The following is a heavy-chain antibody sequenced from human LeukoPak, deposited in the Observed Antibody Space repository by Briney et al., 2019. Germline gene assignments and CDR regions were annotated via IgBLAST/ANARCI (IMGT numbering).Heavy chain of an antibody. D-gene: IGHD3-10*01. Sequence: ASVKVSCKASGYTFTGYYMHWVRQAPGQGLEWMGWINPNSGGTNYAQKFQGRVTMTRDTSISTAYMELSRLRSDDTAVYYCARVYGSGSYGSGWFDPWGQGTLVTVSS. J-gene: IGHJ5*02. V-gene: IGHV1-2*02. CDR2: INPNSGGT. CDR1: GYTFTGYY. CDR3: ARVYGSGSYGSGWFDP.